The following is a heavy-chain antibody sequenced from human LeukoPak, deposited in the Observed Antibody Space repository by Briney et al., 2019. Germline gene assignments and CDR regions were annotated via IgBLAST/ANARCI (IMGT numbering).Heavy chain of an antibody. CDR2: ISGSGGST. V-gene: IGHV3-23*01. CDR1: GFTFSSYA. CDR3: AKVGHSGWPYYMDV. J-gene: IGHJ6*03. Sequence: GGSLRLSCAASGFTFSSYAMSWVRQAPGKGLEWVSTISGSGGSTYYADSVKGRFTISRDNSKNTLYLQMNSLRAEDTAVYYCAKVGHSGWPYYMDVWGKETTVTVSS. D-gene: IGHD6-19*01.